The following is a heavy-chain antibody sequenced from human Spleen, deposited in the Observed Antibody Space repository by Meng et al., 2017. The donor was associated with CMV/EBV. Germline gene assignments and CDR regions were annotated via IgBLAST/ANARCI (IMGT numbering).Heavy chain of an antibody. Sequence: GGSLRLSCAASGFTFSSYWMHWVRQAPGKGLEWVSSISSSSSYIYYADSVKGRFTISRDNAKNSLYLQMNSLRAEDTAVYYCARVNIVVVVAATGFDIWGQGTMVTVSS. J-gene: IGHJ3*02. CDR2: ISSSSSYI. CDR1: GFTFSSYW. CDR3: ARVNIVVVVAATGFDI. V-gene: IGHV3-21*01. D-gene: IGHD2-15*01.